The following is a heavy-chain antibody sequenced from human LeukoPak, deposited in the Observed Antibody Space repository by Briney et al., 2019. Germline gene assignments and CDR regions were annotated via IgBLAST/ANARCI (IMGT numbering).Heavy chain of an antibody. CDR1: GGSISTYY. CDR2: IYNSGST. CDR3: ARGPPGAAQGD. Sequence: SETLSLTCTVSGGSISTYYWSWIRQPPGKGLEWIGYIYNSGSTNYNPSLKSRVTISVDTSKNQFSLKLSSVTAADTAVYYCARGPPGAAQGDWGQGTLVTVSS. J-gene: IGHJ4*02. V-gene: IGHV4-59*08. D-gene: IGHD6-6*01.